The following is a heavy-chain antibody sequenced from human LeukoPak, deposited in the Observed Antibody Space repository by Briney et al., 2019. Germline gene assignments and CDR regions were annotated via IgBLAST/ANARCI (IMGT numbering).Heavy chain of an antibody. CDR3: ARGYMGVHKAFDI. D-gene: IGHD5-12*01. V-gene: IGHV4-30-2*01. J-gene: IGHJ3*02. CDR1: GGSISSGGYS. CDR2: IYHSGST. Sequence: SETLSLTCAVSGGSISSGGYSWSWIRQPPGKGLEWIGYIYHSGSTYYNPSLKSRVTISVDRSKNQFSLKLSSVTAADTAVYYCARGYMGVHKAFDIWGQGTMVTVSS.